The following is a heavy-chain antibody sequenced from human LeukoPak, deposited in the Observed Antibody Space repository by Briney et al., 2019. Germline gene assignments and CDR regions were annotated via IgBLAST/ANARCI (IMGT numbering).Heavy chain of an antibody. D-gene: IGHD3-3*02. V-gene: IGHV1-18*01. CDR1: GYSFSNSC. CDR3: ARGAFPLDPLDL. J-gene: IGHJ3*01. CDR2: ISAYTGNT. Sequence: ASVKVSCKASGYSFSNSCINWVRQAPGQGLEWMVLISAYTGNTNYAQNFQGRITMSTDTSTSTAFMELRSLIFDDTAVYSCARGAFPLDPLDLWGQGTVVTVSS.